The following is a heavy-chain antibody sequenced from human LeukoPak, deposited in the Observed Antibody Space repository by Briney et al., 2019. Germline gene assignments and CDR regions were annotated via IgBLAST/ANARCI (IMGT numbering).Heavy chain of an antibody. D-gene: IGHD6-13*01. CDR2: IRTKPNNYAT. CDR1: GFTFSGAA. CDR3: TTFPGAAAPEGNY. Sequence: GGSLRLSCAASGFTFSGAAIHWVRQASGKGLEWVGRIRTKPNNYATAYVASVQGRFTISRDDSKNTAYLQMSSLRTEDTALYYCTTFPGAAAPEGNYWGQGTLVSVSS. V-gene: IGHV3-73*01. J-gene: IGHJ4*02.